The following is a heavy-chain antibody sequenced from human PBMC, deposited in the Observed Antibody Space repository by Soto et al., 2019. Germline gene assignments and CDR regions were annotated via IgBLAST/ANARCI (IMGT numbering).Heavy chain of an antibody. CDR3: ARDYPGGRYYDY. V-gene: IGHV3-7*03. J-gene: IGHJ4*02. CDR2: INQDGSEK. D-gene: IGHD1-26*01. Sequence: EVQVVESGGGLVQPGGSLRLSCAASGFTFSSYWMSWVRQAPGKGLEWVARINQDGSEKYYVDSVKGRFTISRDNAKNSLYLQMNSLRAEDTAVYYCARDYPGGRYYDYWGQGTLVTVSS. CDR1: GFTFSSYW.